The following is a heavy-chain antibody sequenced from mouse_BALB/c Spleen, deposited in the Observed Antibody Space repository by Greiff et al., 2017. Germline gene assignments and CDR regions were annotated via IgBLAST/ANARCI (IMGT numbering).Heavy chain of an antibody. J-gene: IGHJ2*01. Sequence: EVHLVESGPGLVKPSQSLSLTCSVTGYSITSGYYWNWIRQFPGNKLEWMGYISYDGSNNYNPSLKNRISITRDTSKNQFFLKLNSVTTEDTATYYCATTYYGSLYFDYWGQGTTLTVSS. V-gene: IGHV3-6*02. CDR1: GYSITSGYY. D-gene: IGHD2-10*01. CDR3: ATTYYGSLYFDY. CDR2: ISYDGSN.